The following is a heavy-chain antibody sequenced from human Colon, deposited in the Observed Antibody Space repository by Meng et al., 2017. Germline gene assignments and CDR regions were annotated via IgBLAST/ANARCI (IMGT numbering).Heavy chain of an antibody. J-gene: IGHJ4*02. CDR2: MSPDNGNT. CDR1: GYTFTTYH. CDR3: ARGVDAGVDY. V-gene: IGHV1-8*01. Sequence: ASVKVSCKASGYTFTTYHINWVRQAPGQGPEWMGWMSPDNGNTAYAQNFQGRVTMTRDSSIGTAYMELSILRSEDTAVYYCARGVDAGVDYWGQGTPVTVSS. D-gene: IGHD3-10*01.